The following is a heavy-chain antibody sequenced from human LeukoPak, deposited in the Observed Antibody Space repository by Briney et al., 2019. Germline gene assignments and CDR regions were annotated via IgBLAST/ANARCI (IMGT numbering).Heavy chain of an antibody. CDR2: INPSGGST. D-gene: IGHD3-22*01. V-gene: IGHV1-46*01. CDR1: GYTFTSYY. CDR3: AVNYYDSSGYPALDY. J-gene: IGHJ4*02. Sequence: ASVKVSCKASGYTFTSYYMHWVRQAPGQGLEWMGIINPSGGSTSYAQKFQGRVTMTRDTSTSTIYMELSSLRSEDTAVYYCAVNYYDSSGYPALDYWGQGTLVTVSS.